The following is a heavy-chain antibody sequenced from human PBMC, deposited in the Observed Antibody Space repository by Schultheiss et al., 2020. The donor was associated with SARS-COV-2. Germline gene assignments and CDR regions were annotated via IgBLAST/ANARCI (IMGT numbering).Heavy chain of an antibody. CDR1: GYTFTSYG. V-gene: IGHV1-18*01. Sequence: ASVKVSCKASGYTFTSYGISWVRQAPGQGLEWMGWISAYNGNTNYAQKLQGRVTMTTDTSTSTAYMELRSLRSDDTAVYYCARDRRNDYGDYVLSPVDYWGQGTLVTVSS. J-gene: IGHJ4*02. CDR2: ISAYNGNT. CDR3: ARDRRNDYGDYVLSPVDY. D-gene: IGHD4-17*01.